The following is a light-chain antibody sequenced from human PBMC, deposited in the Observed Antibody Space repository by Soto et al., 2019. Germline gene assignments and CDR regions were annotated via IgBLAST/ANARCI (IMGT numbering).Light chain of an antibody. CDR2: GAS. Sequence: EIVLTQSPGTLSLSRGERATLSCRASQSVSSSYLAWYQQKPGQAPRLLIYGASTRATDFPARFSGSGSGTEFTLTISSLQSEDFAVYYCQQYNNWPRTFGKGTKVDI. V-gene: IGKV3-15*01. CDR1: QSVSSSY. J-gene: IGKJ1*01. CDR3: QQYNNWPRT.